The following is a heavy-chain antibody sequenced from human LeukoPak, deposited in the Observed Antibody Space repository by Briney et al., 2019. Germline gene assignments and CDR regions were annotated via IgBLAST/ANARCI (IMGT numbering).Heavy chain of an antibody. Sequence: SETLSLTCTVSGGSVSSGTYYWTWIRQPAGKGLEWIGRIYTSGSTNFDPSLKSRVSISLDTSKTQFSLTLSSVTAADTAMYYCARRRGRFLTYCGTECYSGYDHWGQGTLVAVAS. D-gene: IGHD2-21*01. CDR1: GGSVSSGTYY. V-gene: IGHV4-61*02. J-gene: IGHJ4*02. CDR3: ARRRGRFLTYCGTECYSGYDH. CDR2: IYTSGST.